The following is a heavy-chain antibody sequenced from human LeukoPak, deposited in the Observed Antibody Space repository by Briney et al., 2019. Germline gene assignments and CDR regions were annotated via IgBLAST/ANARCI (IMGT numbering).Heavy chain of an antibody. J-gene: IGHJ4*02. CDR1: GGSFSGYY. CDR3: ARGRYSSGWYSYYFDY. CDR2: INHSGST. V-gene: IGHV4-34*01. Sequence: PSETLSLTCAVYGGSFSGYYWSWIRQPPGKGLEWIGEINHSGSTNYNPSLKSRVTISVDTSKNRFSLKLGSVTAADTAVYYCARGRYSSGWYSYYFDYWGQGTLVTVSS. D-gene: IGHD6-19*01.